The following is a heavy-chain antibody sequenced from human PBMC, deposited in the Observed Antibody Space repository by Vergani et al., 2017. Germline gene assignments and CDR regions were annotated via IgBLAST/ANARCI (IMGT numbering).Heavy chain of an antibody. CDR2: ISGSGGST. CDR3: AKAWYSSGCNDY. Sequence: EVQLLESGGGLVQPGGSPRLSCAASGFTFSSYAMSWVRQAPGKGLEWVSTISGSGGSTYYADSVKGRFTISRDNSKNTLYLQMNSLRAEDTAVYYCAKAWYSSGCNDYWGQGTLVTVSS. J-gene: IGHJ4*02. D-gene: IGHD6-19*01. V-gene: IGHV3-23*01. CDR1: GFTFSSYA.